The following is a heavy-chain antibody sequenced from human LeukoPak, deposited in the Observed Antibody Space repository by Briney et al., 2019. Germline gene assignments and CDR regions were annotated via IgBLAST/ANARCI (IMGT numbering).Heavy chain of an antibody. J-gene: IGHJ6*03. CDR3: AKGAFGYDILTGGYYYMDV. V-gene: IGHV3-43*02. Sequence: PGRSLRPSCAASGFTFDDYAMHWVRQAPGKGLEWVSLISGDGGSTYYADSVKGRFTISRDNSKNSLYLQMNSLRTEDTALYYCAKGAFGYDILTGGYYYMDVWGKGTTVTVSS. D-gene: IGHD3-9*01. CDR1: GFTFDDYA. CDR2: ISGDGGST.